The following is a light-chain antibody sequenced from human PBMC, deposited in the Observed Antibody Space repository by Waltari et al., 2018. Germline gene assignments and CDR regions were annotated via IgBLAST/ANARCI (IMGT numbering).Light chain of an antibody. CDR2: VNRDGSH. CDR1: SGHSSNV. Sequence: QLVLTQSPSASASLGASVKLTCTLSSGHSSNVIAWHQQQPEKGPRYLMQVNRDGSHSKGDEIPDRFSGSSSGAERYLTISSLQSEDEADYYCQTGGHGTWVFGGGTKLTVL. V-gene: IGLV4-69*01. J-gene: IGLJ3*02. CDR3: QTGGHGTWV.